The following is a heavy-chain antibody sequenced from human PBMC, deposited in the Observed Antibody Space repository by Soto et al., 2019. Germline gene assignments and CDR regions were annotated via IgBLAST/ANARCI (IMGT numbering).Heavy chain of an antibody. V-gene: IGHV3-30*18. CDR2: ISYDGYLK. Sequence: GGSLRLSCEASGFTFSKYGMQWVRQAPGKGLEWVAVISYDGYLKYYVDSVKGRFTVARDNSKNTLFPEMNSLRVEDTAVYFCAKDFKVSGSHYGTLNYYYGMDVWGQGTTVTVSS. CDR1: GFTFSKYG. D-gene: IGHD3-10*01. J-gene: IGHJ6*02. CDR3: AKDFKVSGSHYGTLNYYYGMDV.